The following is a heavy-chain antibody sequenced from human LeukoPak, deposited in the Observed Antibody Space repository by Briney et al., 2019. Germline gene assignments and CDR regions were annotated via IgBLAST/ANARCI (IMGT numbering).Heavy chain of an antibody. CDR3: ARRLTQYDCFDP. CDR1: GDIVSSNSVT. V-gene: IGHV6-1*01. CDR2: TYYRSTWYN. Sequence: SQTLSLTCAISGDIVSSNSVTLNWIRQSPSRGLEWLGRTYYRSTWYNDYAVSVRGRITVNPDTSKNQFSLHLNSVTPEDTAVYYCARRLTQYDCFDPWGQGILVTVSS. D-gene: IGHD2-2*01. J-gene: IGHJ5*02.